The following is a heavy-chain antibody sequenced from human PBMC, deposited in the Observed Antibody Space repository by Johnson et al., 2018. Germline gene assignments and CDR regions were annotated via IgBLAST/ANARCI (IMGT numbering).Heavy chain of an antibody. CDR1: GFTFDDYA. CDR2: ISWKSGSI. D-gene: IGHD6-13*01. J-gene: IGHJ6*03. CDR3: AKANSSSYYYYYMDV. V-gene: IGHV3-9*01. Sequence: VRLVQSGGGLVQPGRSLRLSCAASGFTFDDYAMHWVRPAPGKGLEWVSGISWKSGSIGYADSVKGRFTISRDNSKNSLYLQMNRLRAEDTALYYCAKANSSSYYYYYMDVWGKGTTVTVSS.